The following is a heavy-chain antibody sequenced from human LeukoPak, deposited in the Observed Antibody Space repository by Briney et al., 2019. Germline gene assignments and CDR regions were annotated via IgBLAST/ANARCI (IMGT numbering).Heavy chain of an antibody. CDR3: ATEGYSSSPDGTYYYYYGMDV. CDR2: INHSGST. V-gene: IGHV4-34*01. D-gene: IGHD6-6*01. Sequence: SETLSLTCAVYGGSFSGYYWSWIRQPPGKGLEWIGEINHSGSTNYNPSLKSRVTISVDTSKNQFSLKLSSVTAADTAVYYCATEGYSSSPDGTYYYYYGMDVWGQGTTVTVSS. CDR1: GGSFSGYY. J-gene: IGHJ6*02.